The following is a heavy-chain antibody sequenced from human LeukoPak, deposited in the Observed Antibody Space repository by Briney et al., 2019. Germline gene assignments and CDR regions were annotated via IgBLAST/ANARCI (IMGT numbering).Heavy chain of an antibody. J-gene: IGHJ4*02. Sequence: ASVKVPCKASGYTFTSYGISWVRQAPGQGLEWMGWINAYNGNTNSAQKLQGRVTMTTDTSTSTAYMELRSLRSDDTAVYYCARALLLRGVMIGNDYWGQGTLVTVSS. CDR2: INAYNGNT. D-gene: IGHD3-10*01. V-gene: IGHV1-18*01. CDR3: ARALLLRGVMIGNDY. CDR1: GYTFTSYG.